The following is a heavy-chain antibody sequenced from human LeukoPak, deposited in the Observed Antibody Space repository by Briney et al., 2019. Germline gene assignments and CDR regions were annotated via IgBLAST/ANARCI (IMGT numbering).Heavy chain of an antibody. V-gene: IGHV3-64*01. CDR1: GFTFSSYA. CDR2: ICSNGGST. CDR3: ARGQGSWYLGYYYGMDV. Sequence: PGGSLRLSCAASGFTFSSYAMHWVRQAPGKGLEYVSAICSNGGSTYYANSVKGRFTISRDNSKNTLYLQMGSLRAEDMAVYYCARGQGSWYLGYYYGMDVWGQGTTVTVSS. D-gene: IGHD6-13*01. J-gene: IGHJ6*02.